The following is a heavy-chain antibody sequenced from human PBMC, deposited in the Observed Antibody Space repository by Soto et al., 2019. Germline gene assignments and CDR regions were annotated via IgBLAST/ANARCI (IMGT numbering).Heavy chain of an antibody. D-gene: IGHD2-15*01. Sequence: GGSLRLSCAASGFTFSDYYMSWIRQAPGKGLEWVSYISSSGSTIYYADSVKGRFTISRDNAKNSLYLQMNSLRAEDTAVYYCASGARCGGSFYPGGYYYYGMDVWGQGTTVTVSS. CDR1: GFTFSDYY. V-gene: IGHV3-11*01. J-gene: IGHJ6*02. CDR2: ISSSGSTI. CDR3: ASGARCGGSFYPGGYYYYGMDV.